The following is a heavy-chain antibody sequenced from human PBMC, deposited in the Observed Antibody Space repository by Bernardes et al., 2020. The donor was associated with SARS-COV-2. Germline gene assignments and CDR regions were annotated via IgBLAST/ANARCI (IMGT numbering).Heavy chain of an antibody. J-gene: IGHJ6*02. CDR1: GLTSGRYA. CDR2: ISGIGGST. CDR3: AKIPEGDFWSGPYFSYHFGMDV. D-gene: IGHD3-3*01. V-gene: IGHV3-23*01. Sequence: GGSLRLSCAASGLTSGRYAMSWVRQAPGKGPEWVSGISGIGGSTYYADSVKGRFTISRDNSKNTVYLEMDSLRAEDTAIYYCAKIPEGDFWSGPYFSYHFGMDVWGQGTTVTVS.